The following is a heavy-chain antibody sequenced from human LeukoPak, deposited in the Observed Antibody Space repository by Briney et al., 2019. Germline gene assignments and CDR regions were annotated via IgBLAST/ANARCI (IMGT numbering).Heavy chain of an antibody. CDR3: ATHLGYCSSTSCSIYYYYYYGMDV. Sequence: ASVKVSCKASGGTFSSYAISWVRQAPGQGLEWMGGIIPIFGTANYAQKFQGRVTITADESTSTAYMELSSLRSEDTAVYYCATHLGYCSSTSCSIYYYYYYGMDVWGQGTTVIVSS. CDR1: GGTFSSYA. CDR2: IIPIFGTA. V-gene: IGHV1-69*13. J-gene: IGHJ6*02. D-gene: IGHD2-2*01.